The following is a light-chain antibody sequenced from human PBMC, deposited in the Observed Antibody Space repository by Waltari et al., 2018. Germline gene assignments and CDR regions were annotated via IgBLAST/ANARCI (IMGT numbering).Light chain of an antibody. Sequence: DIQMTQSPSSLSASVGDRVTITCRASQTISSSLNWYQQKPGKAPKPLIYAASSLQRGVPSWFSGSVSGTDFTPTISSLQPEAFATYYCQQSYSTRLFGGGTKVEIK. V-gene: IGKV1-39*01. CDR1: QTISSS. CDR3: QQSYSTRL. CDR2: AAS. J-gene: IGKJ4*01.